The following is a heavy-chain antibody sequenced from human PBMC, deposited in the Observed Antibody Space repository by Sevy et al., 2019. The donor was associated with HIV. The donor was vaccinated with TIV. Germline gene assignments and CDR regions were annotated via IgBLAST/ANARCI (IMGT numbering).Heavy chain of an antibody. J-gene: IGHJ6*03. CDR1: GYTFTSYD. V-gene: IGHV1-8*01. CDR3: ARSRVDPHVRKYYYGSGSYYNRYYYYYYMDV. D-gene: IGHD3-10*01. CDR2: MNPNSGNT. Sequence: ASVKVSCKASGYTFTSYDINWVRQATGQGLEWMGWMNPNSGNTGYAQKFQGRVTMTRNTSISTAYMELSSLRSEDTAVYYCARSRVDPHVRKYYYGSGSYYNRYYYYYYMDVWGKGTTVTVSS.